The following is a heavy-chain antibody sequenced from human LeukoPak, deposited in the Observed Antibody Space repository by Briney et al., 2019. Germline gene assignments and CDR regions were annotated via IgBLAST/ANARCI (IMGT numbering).Heavy chain of an antibody. Sequence: SETLSLTCTVSGGSLSSYYWSWIRQPPGKGLEWIGYIYYSGSTNYNPSLKSRVTISVDTSKNQFSLKLSSVTAADTAVYYCARNRGYYDSSGYEFDYWGQGTLVTVSS. D-gene: IGHD3-22*01. CDR3: ARNRGYYDSSGYEFDY. V-gene: IGHV4-59*01. CDR1: GGSLSSYY. J-gene: IGHJ4*02. CDR2: IYYSGST.